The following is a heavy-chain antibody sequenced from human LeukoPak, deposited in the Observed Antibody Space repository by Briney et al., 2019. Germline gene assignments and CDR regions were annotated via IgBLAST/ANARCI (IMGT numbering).Heavy chain of an antibody. CDR3: AREMATITSFDY. CDR2: IKQDGSEK. D-gene: IGHD5-24*01. J-gene: IGHJ4*02. Sequence: GGSLRLSCAASGFTFSSYWMNWVRQAPGKGLEWVANIKQDGSEKYYVDSVKGRFTLSRDNAKNSLYLQMNSLRAEDTAVYYCAREMATITSFDYWGQGTLVTVSS. CDR1: GFTFSSYW. V-gene: IGHV3-7*01.